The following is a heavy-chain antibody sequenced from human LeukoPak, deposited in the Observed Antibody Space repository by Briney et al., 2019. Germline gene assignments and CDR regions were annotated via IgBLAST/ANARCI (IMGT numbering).Heavy chain of an antibody. V-gene: IGHV1-2*02. CDR3: ARPPDYYDSSGPYFDY. CDR2: INPNSSGT. J-gene: IGHJ4*02. CDR1: GYTFTGYY. Sequence: ASVKVSCKASGYTFTGYYMHWVRQAPGQGLEWMGWINPNSSGTNYAQKFQGRVTMTRDTSISTAYMELSRLRSDDTAVYYCARPPDYYDSSGPYFDYWGQGTLVTVSS. D-gene: IGHD3-22*01.